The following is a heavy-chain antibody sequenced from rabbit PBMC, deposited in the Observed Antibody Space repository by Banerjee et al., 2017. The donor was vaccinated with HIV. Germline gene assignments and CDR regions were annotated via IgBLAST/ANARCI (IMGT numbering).Heavy chain of an antibody. D-gene: IGHD7-1*01. CDR3: ARSYGTGSGYLNL. J-gene: IGHJ4*01. Sequence: QQQLEESGGGLVQPEGSPTLTCKASGFDFSSNAMCWVRQAPGKGLELIACIDTNSCSTWYASWVNGRFTISKTSTTVTLQMTSLTATDTATYFCARSYGTGSGYLNLWGPGTLVTVS. V-gene: IGHV1S47*01. CDR1: GFDFSSNA. CDR2: IDTNSCST.